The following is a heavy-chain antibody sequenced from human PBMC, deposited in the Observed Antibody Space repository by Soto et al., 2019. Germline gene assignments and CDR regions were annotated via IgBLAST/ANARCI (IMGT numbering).Heavy chain of an antibody. D-gene: IGHD6-6*01. CDR1: GFTFEDYA. Sequence: EVQLVESGGGLVQPGRFLRLSCAASGFTFEDYAMHWVRQAPGKGLEWVSGITWNGGDIAYADSVKGRFTMSRDNAKNSLFLQMSSLRAEDTALYYCAKARYTSSSSYFDYWGRGTLVTVSS. CDR3: AKARYTSSSSYFDY. CDR2: ITWNGGDI. V-gene: IGHV3-9*01. J-gene: IGHJ4*02.